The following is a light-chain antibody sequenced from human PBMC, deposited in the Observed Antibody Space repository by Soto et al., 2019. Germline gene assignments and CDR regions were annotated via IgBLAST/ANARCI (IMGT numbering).Light chain of an antibody. J-gene: IGKJ1*01. CDR1: QSVSSSD. CDR3: HLYGASPPT. Sequence: ERVLTQSPVTLSLAPGERATLSLRASQSVSSSDLAWYQQKPGQAPRLLISGASGRATGIPDRFSASGSGTDFTLTISRLEPEDSAVFYCHLYGASPPTFGQGTKVDIK. CDR2: GAS. V-gene: IGKV3-20*01.